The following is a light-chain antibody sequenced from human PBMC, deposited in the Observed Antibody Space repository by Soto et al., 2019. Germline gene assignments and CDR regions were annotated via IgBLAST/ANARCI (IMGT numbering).Light chain of an antibody. CDR1: QSLGSDY. CDR2: GVS. V-gene: IGKV3-20*01. J-gene: IGKJ1*01. CDR3: QLYGTSRA. Sequence: FTPSPGTLSLSRGGRATLSCRASQSLGSDYLAWYQQKPGQAPRLLIYGVSSRATDIPDRFSGSGSGTDFTLTISRLEQEDFAMYYCQLYGTSRAFGQGTKV.